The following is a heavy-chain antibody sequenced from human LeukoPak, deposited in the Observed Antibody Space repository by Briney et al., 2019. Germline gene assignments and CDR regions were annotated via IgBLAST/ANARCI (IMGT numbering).Heavy chain of an antibody. V-gene: IGHV3-7*01. CDR2: IKQGGSEK. J-gene: IGHJ6*02. CDR3: ASPTYYGSGSYYYGMDV. D-gene: IGHD3-10*01. Sequence: GGSLRLSCAASGFSFSSNLMAWVRQAPGKGLEWVANIKQGGSEKYYVASVKGRFTISRDNAKNSLYLQMNRLRAEDTAVYYCASPTYYGSGSYYYGMDVWGQGNRVTVSS. CDR1: GFSFSSNL.